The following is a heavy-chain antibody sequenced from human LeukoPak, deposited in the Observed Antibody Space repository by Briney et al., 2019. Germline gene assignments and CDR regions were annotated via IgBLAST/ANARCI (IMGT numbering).Heavy chain of an antibody. J-gene: IGHJ5*02. CDR1: GDSISSYY. CDR3: ARLRAPKVLDP. Sequence: SETMSLTCTASGDSISSYYWSWIRQPPGKRLEYIVYIYYIGSTNYNLSLMGRVTISVDTSKNQFSLQLSCVTSADTGVYYCARLRAPKVLDPWGQGTLVTVSS. CDR2: IYYIGST. D-gene: IGHD3-10*01. V-gene: IGHV4-59*08.